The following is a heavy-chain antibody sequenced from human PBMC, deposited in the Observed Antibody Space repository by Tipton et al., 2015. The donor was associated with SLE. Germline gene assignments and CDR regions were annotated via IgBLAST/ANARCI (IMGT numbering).Heavy chain of an antibody. Sequence: QSGPEVKKPGSSVKVSCKASGGTFSSYAISWVRQAPGQGLEWMGGIISIFGTANYAQKFQGRVTITADESTSTAYMELSSLRSEDTAVYYCARDRIITNFGPGDWFDPWGQGTLVTVSS. V-gene: IGHV1-69*01. CDR3: ARDRIITNFGPGDWFDP. CDR2: IISIFGTA. J-gene: IGHJ5*02. D-gene: IGHD3-3*01. CDR1: GGTFSSYA.